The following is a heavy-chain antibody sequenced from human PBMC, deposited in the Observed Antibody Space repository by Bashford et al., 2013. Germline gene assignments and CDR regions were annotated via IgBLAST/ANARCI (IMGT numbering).Heavy chain of an antibody. CDR3: ARVPRVVVTGMMSFDI. D-gene: IGHD3-22*01. Sequence: SLRLSCAASGFTFDDYAMHWVRQAPGKGLEWVSGISWNSGSIGYADSVKGRFTISRDNAKNSLYLQMNSLRAEDTALYYCARVPRVVVTGMMSFDIVGTKGQWSPSP. V-gene: IGHV3-9*01. CDR2: ISWNSGSI. CDR1: GFTFDDYA. J-gene: IGHJ3*02.